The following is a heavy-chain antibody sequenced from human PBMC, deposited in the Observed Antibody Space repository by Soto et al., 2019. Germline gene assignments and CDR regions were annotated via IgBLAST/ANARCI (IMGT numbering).Heavy chain of an antibody. CDR1: EYTFTTYE. V-gene: IGHV1-8*01. J-gene: IGHJ6*02. CDR2: MNPSSGNT. CDR3: ANYNYYYGLDV. Sequence: QVQLVQSGAEVKKPGASVKVSCKASEYTFTTYEINWVQQATGQGLEWMGWMNPSSGNTGSAQNFQGRVTLTRNTSISTAYMELSDLRSEDTAVYYCANYNYYYGLDVWGQGTTVTVSS.